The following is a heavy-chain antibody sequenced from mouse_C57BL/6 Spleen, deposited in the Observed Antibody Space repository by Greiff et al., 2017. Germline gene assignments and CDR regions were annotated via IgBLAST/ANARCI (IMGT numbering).Heavy chain of an antibody. Sequence: QVQLQQPGAELVKPGASVTMSCKASGYTFTSYWITWVKQRPGQGLEWIGDIYPGSGSTNYNEKFKSKATLTVDTSSSTAYMQLSSLTSEDSAVYYCARSRDGYLYYFDYWGQGTTLTVSS. CDR3: ARSRDGYLYYFDY. D-gene: IGHD2-3*01. J-gene: IGHJ2*01. V-gene: IGHV1-55*01. CDR2: IYPGSGST. CDR1: GYTFTSYW.